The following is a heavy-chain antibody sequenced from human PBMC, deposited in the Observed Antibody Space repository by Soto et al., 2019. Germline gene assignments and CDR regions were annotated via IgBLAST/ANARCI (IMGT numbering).Heavy chain of an antibody. V-gene: IGHV3-30*18. J-gene: IGHJ4*02. CDR2: ISHDGGSQ. CDR3: AKGGYSSSWYVDY. D-gene: IGHD6-13*01. Sequence: QVQLVESGGSVVQPGRSLRLSCAASGFTFSSYGMYWVRQAPGKGLECVAVISHDGGSQYYGDSVKGRFTISRDNSKNTLYLLMNSLRADDTDVYYCAKGGYSSSWYVDYWGQGALVTVSS. CDR1: GFTFSSYG.